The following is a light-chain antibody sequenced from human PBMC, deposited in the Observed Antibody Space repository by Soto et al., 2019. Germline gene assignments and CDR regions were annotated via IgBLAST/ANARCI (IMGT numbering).Light chain of an antibody. Sequence: NQMTQSPSSLSASVGDSVTITCRASLGIGKFLAWYQQRPGKVPKLLIYGASTLQSGVPSRFSGRGSVRDFTLTISSIQPEDVATYYCQKYNSFPLTFGPGTKVELK. CDR2: GAS. CDR1: LGIGKF. CDR3: QKYNSFPLT. J-gene: IGKJ1*01. V-gene: IGKV1-27*01.